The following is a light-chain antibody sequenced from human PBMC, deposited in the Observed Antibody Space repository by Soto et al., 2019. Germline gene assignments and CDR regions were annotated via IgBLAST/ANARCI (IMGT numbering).Light chain of an antibody. J-gene: IGKJ1*01. V-gene: IGKV1-6*01. CDR3: QQRSNWPPWT. Sequence: AIEVTQSPSSLSASVGDRVTITCQTGQGIRDNLGWYQQKPGKAPKLLIYAASNLQSGVPSRFSGSGSGTDFTLTISSLEPEDFAVYYCQQRSNWPPWTFGQGTKVDIK. CDR2: AAS. CDR1: QGIRDN.